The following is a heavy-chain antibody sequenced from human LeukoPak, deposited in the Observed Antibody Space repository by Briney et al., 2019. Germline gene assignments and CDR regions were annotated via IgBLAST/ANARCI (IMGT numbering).Heavy chain of an antibody. CDR2: IRSKAYGGTT. CDR1: GFTFGDYA. V-gene: IGHV3-49*03. D-gene: IGHD1-26*01. CDR3: TRLVVGASAFDI. Sequence: GGSLRLSCTASGFTFGDYAMSWFRQAPGKGVEWVGFIRSKAYGGTTEYAASVKGRFTISRDDSKSIAYLQMNSLKPEDTAMYYCTRLVVGASAFDIWGQGTMVTVSS. J-gene: IGHJ3*02.